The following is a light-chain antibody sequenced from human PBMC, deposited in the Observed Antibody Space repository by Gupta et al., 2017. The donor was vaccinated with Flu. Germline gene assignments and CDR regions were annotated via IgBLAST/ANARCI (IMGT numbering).Light chain of an antibody. V-gene: IGKV3-11*01. Sequence: IVLTQSPATLSLSPGDRATLSCRASQSVNYYLAWYQQRPGQAPRLIIYDASKRATGVTVRFSGSGEGKDFTLTSRRRQHEDFAVYYWQQRNDLFTFGGGTKLEIK. CDR1: QSVNYY. CDR2: DAS. CDR3: QQRNDLFT. J-gene: IGKJ4*01.